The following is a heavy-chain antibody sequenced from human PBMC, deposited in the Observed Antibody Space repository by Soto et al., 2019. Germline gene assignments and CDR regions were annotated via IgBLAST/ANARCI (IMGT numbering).Heavy chain of an antibody. V-gene: IGHV3-30-3*01. D-gene: IGHD6-6*01. CDR2: ISYDGSEK. J-gene: IGHJ4*02. CDR1: GFTFSRHA. CDR3: AREVGGSSPPG. Sequence: QVQLVESGGGVVQPGRSLRLSCAASGFTFSRHAMHWVRQAPVKGLEWEAVISYDGSEKYYADSVKGRFTISRDSSKNALYLQMDSLGPEHTAVYYCAREVGGSSPPGWGQGTLVTVFS.